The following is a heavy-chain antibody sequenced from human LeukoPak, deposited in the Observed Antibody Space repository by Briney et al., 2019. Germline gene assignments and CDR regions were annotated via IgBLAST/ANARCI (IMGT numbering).Heavy chain of an antibody. V-gene: IGHV1-46*01. D-gene: IGHD5-18*01. Sequence: ASVPDSRKASGYTFTTYDMHWVRQAPGQGLEWMGIINRWGDSTSYAQKFQGRVTMTRDTSTSTLSMELTSLTSADTAVYYCARGAGYSYGYLFDYWGQETVVPVSS. CDR3: ARGAGYSYGYLFDY. CDR1: GYTFTTYD. J-gene: IGHJ4*02. CDR2: INRWGDST.